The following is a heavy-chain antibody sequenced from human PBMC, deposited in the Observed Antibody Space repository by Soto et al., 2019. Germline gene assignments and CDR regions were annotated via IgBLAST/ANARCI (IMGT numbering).Heavy chain of an antibody. CDR3: GKDIDDFYGSGRIDY. V-gene: IGHV3-9*01. CDR2: ISWNSGTI. CDR1: GFTFDEYA. J-gene: IGHJ4*02. Sequence: EVQLVESGGGLVQPGRSLRVSCAASGFTFDEYAMHWVRQAQGKGLEWVSGISWNSGTIHYADSVRGRFTVSRANARNSLYLQMNSLRDEDTALYYGGKDIDDFYGSGRIDYWGQGTPVTVSS. D-gene: IGHD3-10*01.